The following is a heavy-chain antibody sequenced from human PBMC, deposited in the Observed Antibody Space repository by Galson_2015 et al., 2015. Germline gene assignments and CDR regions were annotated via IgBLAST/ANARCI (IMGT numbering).Heavy chain of an antibody. CDR1: GFTFSSYA. J-gene: IGHJ4*02. V-gene: IGHV3-23*01. Sequence: SLRISCAASGFTFSSYAMSWVRQAPGKGLEWVSAISGSGGSTYYADSVKGRFTISRDNSKNTLYLQMNSRRAEDTAVYYCAKAREALRAPYFDYWGQGTLVTVSS. CDR2: ISGSGGST. CDR3: AKAREALRAPYFDY. D-gene: IGHD5/OR15-5a*01.